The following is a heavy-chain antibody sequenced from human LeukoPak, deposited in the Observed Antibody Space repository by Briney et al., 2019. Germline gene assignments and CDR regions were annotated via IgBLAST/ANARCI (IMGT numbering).Heavy chain of an antibody. CDR3: ARGSGPWAHDAFDI. Sequence: GASVKVSCKASGYTFTSYDINWVRQATGQGLEAMGWMNPNSGNTGYAQKFQGRVTMTRNTSISTAYMELSSLRSEDTAVYYCARGSGPWAHDAFDIWGQGTMVTVSS. J-gene: IGHJ3*02. CDR2: MNPNSGNT. CDR1: GYTFTSYD. D-gene: IGHD7-27*01. V-gene: IGHV1-8*01.